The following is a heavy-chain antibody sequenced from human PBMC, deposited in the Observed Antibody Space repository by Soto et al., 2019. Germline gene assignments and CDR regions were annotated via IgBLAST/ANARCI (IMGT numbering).Heavy chain of an antibody. V-gene: IGHV4-30-4*01. D-gene: IGHD2-15*01. J-gene: IGHJ4*02. CDR2: IYYNGRT. CDR3: ARDRSSSPDYFDF. Sequence: QVQLQESGPGLVRPSQTLSLTCTVSGGSINSDDFYWSWFRQPPGEGLEWIGFIYYNGRTSYTPSLESRLAISLDTSKNQFSLRLSSVTAADTAVYYCARDRSSSPDYFDFWGPGTLVTVSS. CDR1: GGSINSDDFY.